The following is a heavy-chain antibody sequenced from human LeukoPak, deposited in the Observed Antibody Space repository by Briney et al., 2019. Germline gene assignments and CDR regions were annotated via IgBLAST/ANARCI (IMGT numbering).Heavy chain of an antibody. D-gene: IGHD1-14*01. Sequence: SGGSLRLSCAASALTFSSYAMNWVRQAPGKGLEWVSGISGGGGSTYYADSVKGRFTISRDNSKNTLYLQMDSLRAEDTALYYCAKGSGINHYHWIDPWGQGTLVTVSS. J-gene: IGHJ5*02. CDR3: AKGSGINHYHWIDP. CDR2: ISGGGGST. V-gene: IGHV3-23*01. CDR1: ALTFSSYA.